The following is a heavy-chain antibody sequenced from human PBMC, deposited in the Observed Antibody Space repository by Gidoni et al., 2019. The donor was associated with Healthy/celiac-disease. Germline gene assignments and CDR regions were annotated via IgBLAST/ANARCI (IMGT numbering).Heavy chain of an antibody. V-gene: IGHV4-59*01. Sequence: QVQLQESGPGLVKPSETLSLTCPVSGGSISSYYWSCIRQPHRKGLEWNGYIYYSGSTKYNTFRKSRVTISVDPSKNQFSLKLSSVTAADTAVYSCARDLWNDFRAFDIWGQGTMVTVSS. D-gene: IGHD1-1*01. CDR3: ARDLWNDFRAFDI. J-gene: IGHJ3*02. CDR2: IYYSGST. CDR1: GGSISSYY.